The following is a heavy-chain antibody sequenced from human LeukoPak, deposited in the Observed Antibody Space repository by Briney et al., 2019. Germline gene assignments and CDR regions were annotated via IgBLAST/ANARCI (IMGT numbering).Heavy chain of an antibody. D-gene: IGHD3-16*02. CDR3: ARGRTLGNLSLYRVFDY. V-gene: IGHV3-30*04. CDR2: ISYDGSNK. J-gene: IGHJ4*02. CDR1: RFIFSSYA. Sequence: GGSLRLSCAASRFIFSSYALHWVRQAPGKGLEWVAVISYDGSNKYYADSVKGRFTISRDNSKNTLYLQMNSLRPEDTAVYYCARGRTLGNLSLYRVFDYWGQGTLVTVSS.